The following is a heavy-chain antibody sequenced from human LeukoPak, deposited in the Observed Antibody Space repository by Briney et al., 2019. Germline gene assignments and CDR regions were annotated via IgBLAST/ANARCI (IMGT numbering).Heavy chain of an antibody. Sequence: PSKTLSLTSTVSGGSISRGSNYWGWIRQPPGKGLEGIGYIFDNRNTKYNPSLKSRVSLSLDTSKNEFSLNLSSVTAADTAVYYCARDYYGSGKGWFDPWGQGTLVTVSS. CDR1: GGSISRGSNY. D-gene: IGHD3-10*01. CDR2: IFDNRNT. CDR3: ARDYYGSGKGWFDP. V-gene: IGHV4-61*01. J-gene: IGHJ5*02.